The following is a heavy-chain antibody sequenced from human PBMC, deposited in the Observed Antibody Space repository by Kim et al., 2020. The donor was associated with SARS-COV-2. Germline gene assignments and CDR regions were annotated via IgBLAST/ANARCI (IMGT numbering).Heavy chain of an antibody. V-gene: IGHV3-21*01. CDR2: ISSSSSYI. Sequence: GGSLRLSCAASGFTFSSYSMNWVRQAPGKGLEWVSSISSSSSYIYYADSVKGRFTISRDNAKNSLYLQMNSLRAEDTAVYYCARDRAAAGTPYYFDYWGQGTLVTVSS. J-gene: IGHJ4*02. CDR1: GFTFSSYS. CDR3: ARDRAAAGTPYYFDY. D-gene: IGHD6-13*01.